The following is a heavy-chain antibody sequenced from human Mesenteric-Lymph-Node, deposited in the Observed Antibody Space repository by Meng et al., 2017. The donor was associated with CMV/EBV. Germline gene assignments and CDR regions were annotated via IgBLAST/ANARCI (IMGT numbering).Heavy chain of an antibody. CDR2: INPNSGDN. J-gene: IGHJ6*02. CDR3: ARAPLVPPAMNYYGMDV. D-gene: IGHD2-2*01. Sequence: ASVKVSCKASGYTFTDYYIHWVRQAPGQGLEWMGWINPNSGDNEFAQKFQGRVTVTSDTSISTAYMELSRLSSDDTFVYYCARAPLVPPAMNYYGMDVWGQGTTVTVSS. V-gene: IGHV1-2*02. CDR1: GYTFTDYY.